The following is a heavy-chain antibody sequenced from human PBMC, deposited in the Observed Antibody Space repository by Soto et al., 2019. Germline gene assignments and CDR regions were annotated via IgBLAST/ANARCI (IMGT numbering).Heavy chain of an antibody. Sequence: SQTLSLTCAISGGSVSSNSAAWNWIRQSPSRGLEWLGRTYYRSKWYIDYAVSVKSRITINPDTSKNQFSLQLNSVTPEDTAVYYCARDPYDFWSGYSPPYGMDVWGQGTTVTVSS. V-gene: IGHV6-1*01. CDR1: GGSVSSNSAA. J-gene: IGHJ6*02. CDR3: ARDPYDFWSGYSPPYGMDV. CDR2: TYYRSKWYI. D-gene: IGHD3-3*01.